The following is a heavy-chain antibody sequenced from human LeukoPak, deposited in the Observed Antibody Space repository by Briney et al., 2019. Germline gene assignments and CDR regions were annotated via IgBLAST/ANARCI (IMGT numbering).Heavy chain of an antibody. CDR2: IYPSRST. CDR1: GGPINTFF. D-gene: IGHD1-1*01. Sequence: SETLSLTCTVSGGPINTFFWSWIRQPAGQGLQWIGRIYPSRSTNYSPSLKSRLTMSVDTSNNQFSQNLTSVTAADTAIYFCARDRYGGIIDSWGQGTLVSVSS. V-gene: IGHV4-4*07. J-gene: IGHJ4*02. CDR3: ARDRYGGIIDS.